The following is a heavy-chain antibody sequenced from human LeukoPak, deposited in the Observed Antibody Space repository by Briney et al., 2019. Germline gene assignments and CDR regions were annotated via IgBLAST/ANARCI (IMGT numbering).Heavy chain of an antibody. CDR1: GSTVSNNY. CDR2: IYSGGST. CDR3: AKANVVAAMADWFDP. Sequence: PGGSLRLSCVVSGSTVSNNYMSWVRQAPRKGLEWVSLIYSGGSTYYADSVKGRFTISRDNSKNTVYLQMNSLRAEDTAVYYCAKANVVAAMADWFDPWGQGTLVTVSS. J-gene: IGHJ5*02. V-gene: IGHV3-53*01. D-gene: IGHD2-15*01.